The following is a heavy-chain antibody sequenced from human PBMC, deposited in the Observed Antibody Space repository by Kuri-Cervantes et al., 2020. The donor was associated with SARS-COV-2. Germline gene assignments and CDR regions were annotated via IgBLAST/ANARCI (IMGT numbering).Heavy chain of an antibody. CDR2: ISAYNGNT. CDR1: GYTFTSYG. Sequence: ASVKVSCKASGYTFTSYGISWVRQAPGQGLEWMGWISAYNGNTNYAQKFQGRVTMTRDTSTSTVYMELSSLRSEDTAMYYCVRDIIVVVPGALYMDVWGKGTTVTVSS. CDR3: VRDIIVVVPGALYMDV. J-gene: IGHJ6*03. V-gene: IGHV1-18*01. D-gene: IGHD2-2*01.